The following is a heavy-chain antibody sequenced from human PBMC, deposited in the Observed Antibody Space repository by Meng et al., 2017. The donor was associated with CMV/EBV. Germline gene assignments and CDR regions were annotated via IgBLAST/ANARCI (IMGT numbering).Heavy chain of an antibody. CDR3: ARDPPYYDFWSGYYFKPNEPVLFDY. Sequence: ASVKVSCKASGYTFTSYGISWVRQAPGQGLEWMGWISAYNGNTNYAQKLQGRVTMTTDTSTSTAYMELRSLRPDDTAVYYCARDPPYYDFWSGYYFKPNEPVLFDYWGQGTLVTVSS. J-gene: IGHJ4*02. CDR1: GYTFTSYG. V-gene: IGHV1-18*01. CDR2: ISAYNGNT. D-gene: IGHD3-3*01.